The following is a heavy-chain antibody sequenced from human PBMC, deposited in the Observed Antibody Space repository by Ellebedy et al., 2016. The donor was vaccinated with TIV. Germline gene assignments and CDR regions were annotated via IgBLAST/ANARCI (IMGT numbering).Heavy chain of an antibody. J-gene: IGHJ5*02. CDR3: AREGSCSGGSCYSTPYWFDP. CDR2: ISAYNGNT. Sequence: ASVKVSXXASGYTFTSYGISWVRQAPGQGLEWMGWISAYNGNTNYAQKLQGRVTMTTDTSTSTAYMELRSLRSDDTAVYYCAREGSCSGGSCYSTPYWFDPWGQGTLVTVSS. D-gene: IGHD2-15*01. V-gene: IGHV1-18*01. CDR1: GYTFTSYG.